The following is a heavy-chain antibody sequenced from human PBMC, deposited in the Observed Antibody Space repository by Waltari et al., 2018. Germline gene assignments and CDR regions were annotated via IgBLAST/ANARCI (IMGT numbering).Heavy chain of an antibody. CDR1: GFTVRTNY. CDR2: IYRGGST. D-gene: IGHD1-26*01. Sequence: EVQLVASGGGLVQPGGSLRLHWSASGFTVRTNYLTWVRQAPGKGLEWLSVIYRGGSTYYADSVKGRFTISRDNSKNTLYLQMNSLRAEDTAVYYCARDPSGSYPGDYWGQGTLVTVSS. J-gene: IGHJ4*02. V-gene: IGHV3-53*01. CDR3: ARDPSGSYPGDY.